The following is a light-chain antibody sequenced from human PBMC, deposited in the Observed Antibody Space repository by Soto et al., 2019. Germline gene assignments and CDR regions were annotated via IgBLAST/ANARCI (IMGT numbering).Light chain of an antibody. CDR2: DAS. J-gene: IGKJ5*01. Sequence: EIVLTQSPATLSLSPGERVTLSCGASQSVSSYLAWYQQKPGQAPRLLIYDASNRATGIPARFSGSGSGTEFTLTISSLQSEDFAVYYCQQYNNWPPITFGQGTRLEIK. V-gene: IGKV3D-15*01. CDR1: QSVSSY. CDR3: QQYNNWPPIT.